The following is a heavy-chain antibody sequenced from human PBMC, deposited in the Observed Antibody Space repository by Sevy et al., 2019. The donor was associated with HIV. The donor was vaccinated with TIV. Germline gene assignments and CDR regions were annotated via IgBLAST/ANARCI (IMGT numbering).Heavy chain of an antibody. CDR1: GFTFSSYA. Sequence: GGSLRLSCAASGFTFSSYAMSWVRQAPGKGLEWVSGMSGSGGSTYYADSVKGRFTISRDNSKNTVYLQINSLRAEDTAVYYCAKDRRYGDIGLFDYWGQGTLVTVSS. CDR2: MSGSGGST. J-gene: IGHJ4*02. CDR3: AKDRRYGDIGLFDY. V-gene: IGHV3-23*01. D-gene: IGHD4-17*01.